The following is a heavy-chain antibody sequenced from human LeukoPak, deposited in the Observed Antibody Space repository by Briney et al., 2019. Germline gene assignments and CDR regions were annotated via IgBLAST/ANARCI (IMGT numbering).Heavy chain of an antibody. V-gene: IGHV1-2*02. CDR1: GYTFTGYY. Sequence: ASVKVSCKASGYTFTGYYMHWVRQAPGQGLEWMGWINPNSGGTNYAQKFQGRVTMTRDTSISTAYMELSRLRSDGTAVYYCAREQNYDSSGYYYDFGDWGQGTLVTVSS. CDR3: AREQNYDSSGYYYDFGD. J-gene: IGHJ4*02. CDR2: INPNSGGT. D-gene: IGHD3-22*01.